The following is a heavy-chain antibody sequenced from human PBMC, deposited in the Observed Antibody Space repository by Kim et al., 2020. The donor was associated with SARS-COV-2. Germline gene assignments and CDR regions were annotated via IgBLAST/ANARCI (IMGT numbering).Heavy chain of an antibody. J-gene: IGHJ6*02. CDR1: GFTFSNAW. D-gene: IGHD6-13*01. Sequence: GGSLRLSCAASGFTFSNAWMSWVRQAPGKGLEWVGRIKSKTDGGPTDYAAPVKGRFTILRDDSKNTLYLQMNSLKTEDTAVYYCTTAHSSSWTKAPPRRFFYGMDVWGQGTTVTVSS. CDR3: TTAHSSSWTKAPPRRFFYGMDV. CDR2: IKSKTDGGPT. V-gene: IGHV3-15*01.